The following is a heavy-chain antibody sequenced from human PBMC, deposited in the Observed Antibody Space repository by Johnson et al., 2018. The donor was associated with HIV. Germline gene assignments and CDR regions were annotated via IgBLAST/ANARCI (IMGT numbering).Heavy chain of an antibody. CDR2: IQYDGNKK. Sequence: QVQLVESGGGMVHPGGSLRLSCEASGFMFSEYAMHWVRQAPGKGLEWVAFIQYDGNKKDYADSVKGHFTVSRDNSKNTLYLQMTSLTPEDTAVYYCAKVRRGSSWYIAFDIWGQGTMVTVSS. V-gene: IGHV3-30*02. J-gene: IGHJ3*02. D-gene: IGHD6-13*01. CDR1: GFMFSEYA. CDR3: AKVRRGSSWYIAFDI.